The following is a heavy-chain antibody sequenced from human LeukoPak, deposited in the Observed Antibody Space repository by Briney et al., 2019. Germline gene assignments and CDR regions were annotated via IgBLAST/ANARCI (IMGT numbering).Heavy chain of an antibody. D-gene: IGHD3-22*01. CDR2: ISSSSSTI. V-gene: IGHV3-48*01. CDR3: ARGSTYYDSSGQVPFDY. Sequence: HGGSLRLSCAASGFTFSIYSMNWVRQAPGKGLEWVSYISSSSSTIYYADSVKGRFTISRDNAKNSLYLQMNSLRAEDTAVYYCARGSTYYDSSGQVPFDYWGQGTLVTVSS. J-gene: IGHJ4*02. CDR1: GFTFSIYS.